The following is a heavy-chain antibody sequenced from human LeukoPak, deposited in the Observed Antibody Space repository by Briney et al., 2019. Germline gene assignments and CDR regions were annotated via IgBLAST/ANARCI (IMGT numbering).Heavy chain of an antibody. Sequence: SETLSLTCTVSGGSISSYYWSWIRQPPGKGLEWIGYINYSGSTNYNPSLKSRVTISLDTSKNQFSLKLNSVTAADTAVYYCARGGAAPMYYYYMDVWGKGTTVTVSS. CDR1: GGSISSYY. CDR2: INYSGST. D-gene: IGHD2-2*01. V-gene: IGHV4-59*01. CDR3: ARGGAAPMYYYYMDV. J-gene: IGHJ6*03.